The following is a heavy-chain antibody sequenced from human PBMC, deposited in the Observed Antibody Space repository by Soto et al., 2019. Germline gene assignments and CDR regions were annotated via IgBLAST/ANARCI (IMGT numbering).Heavy chain of an antibody. V-gene: IGHV3-15*07. CDR1: GFTFSNAW. CDR2: IKSKTDGGST. D-gene: IGHD6-13*01. J-gene: IGHJ6*02. CDR3: TTEGIRCSSWYCGIPGYYGMDV. Sequence: GGSLRLSCAASGFTFSNAWMNWVRQAPGKGLEWVGRIKSKTDGGSTDYAAPVKGRFTISSDDSKNRLHLQMNSLKTEDTAVYYCTTEGIRCSSWYCGIPGYYGMDVWGQGTTVTVSS.